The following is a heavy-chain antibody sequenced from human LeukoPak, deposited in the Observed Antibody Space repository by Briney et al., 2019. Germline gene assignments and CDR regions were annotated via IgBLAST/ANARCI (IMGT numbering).Heavy chain of an antibody. Sequence: SETLSLTCAVSGGSITSGGFSWSWIRQPPGKGLEWIGNIYRSGNTYYNPSLQSRVTISLDRSNNHFSLNLTSVTAADKALYFCARDSVNFDTWGQGAMVTVSS. J-gene: IGHJ3*02. V-gene: IGHV4-30-2*01. CDR1: GGSITSGGFS. CDR3: ARDSVNFDT. CDR2: IYRSGNT. D-gene: IGHD3-10*01.